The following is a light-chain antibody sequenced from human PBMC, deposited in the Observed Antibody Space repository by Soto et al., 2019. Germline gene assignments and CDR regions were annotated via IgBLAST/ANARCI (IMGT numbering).Light chain of an antibody. CDR3: SSFGSSTTWL. CDR1: SSDVGGYDY. J-gene: IGLJ3*02. Sequence: QSVLTQPASVSGSPGQSTTISCTGTSSDVGGYDYVSWYQQHPGKAPKVIIFEVINRPSGVSNRFSGSKSGNMASLTISGLQAEDEADYYCSSFGSSTTWLFGGGTKVTVL. V-gene: IGLV2-14*01. CDR2: EVI.